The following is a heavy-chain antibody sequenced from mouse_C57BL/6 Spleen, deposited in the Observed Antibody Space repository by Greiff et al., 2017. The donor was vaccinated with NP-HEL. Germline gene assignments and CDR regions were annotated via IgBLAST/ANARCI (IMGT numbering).Heavy chain of an antibody. D-gene: IGHD4-1*01. CDR2: INPGSGGT. CDR1: GYAFTNYL. J-gene: IGHJ2*01. CDR3: ARLGAGTGYFDY. V-gene: IGHV1-54*01. Sequence: VQLQQPGAELVRPGTSVKVSCKASGYAFTNYLIEWVKQRPGQGLEWIGVINPGSGGTNYNEKFKGKATLTADKSSSTAYMQLSSLTSEDSAVYFCARLGAGTGYFDYWGQGTTLTVSS.